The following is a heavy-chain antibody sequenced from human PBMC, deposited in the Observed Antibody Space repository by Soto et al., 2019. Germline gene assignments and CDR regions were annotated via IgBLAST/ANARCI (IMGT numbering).Heavy chain of an antibody. V-gene: IGHV3-23*01. CDR2: INSDGSST. CDR1: GFTFSSYA. D-gene: IGHD3-10*01. CDR3: AKRGVDTFGLSY. Sequence: GGSLRLSCAASGFTFSSYAMSWVRQAPGKGLEWVSAINSDGSSTNYADYVKGRFTISRDNAKNTLYLQMNSLRVEDTAMYYCAKRGVDTFGLSYWGQGTLVTVSS. J-gene: IGHJ4*02.